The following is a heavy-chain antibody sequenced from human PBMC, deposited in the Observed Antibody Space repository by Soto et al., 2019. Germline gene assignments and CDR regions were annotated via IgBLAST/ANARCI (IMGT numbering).Heavy chain of an antibody. D-gene: IGHD1-26*01. Sequence: PSETXSLTCTFSGCSVSIGSYYWSWIRQPPGKGMEWIGYIYYSGSTNYNPSLKSRVTISVDTSKNHFSLKLSSVTAADTAVYYCERINGMYGMDVWGQGTTVTVSS. CDR3: ERINGMYGMDV. CDR1: GCSVSIGSYY. V-gene: IGHV4-61*01. CDR2: IYYSGST. J-gene: IGHJ6*02.